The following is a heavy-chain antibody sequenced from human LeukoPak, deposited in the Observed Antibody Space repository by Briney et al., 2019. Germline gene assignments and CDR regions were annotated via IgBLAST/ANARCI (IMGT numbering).Heavy chain of an antibody. CDR1: GFTFSSYA. CDR2: ISGSGGIT. V-gene: IGHV3-23*01. CDR3: AKRDFYDSSGYAALFQH. J-gene: IGHJ1*01. Sequence: GSLRLSCAASGFTFSSYAMSWVRQAPGKGLEGVSGISGSGGITNYADSVKGRFTISRDNSKNTLYLQMNSLRAEDTAVYYCAKRDFYDSSGYAALFQHWGQGTLVTVSS. D-gene: IGHD3-22*01.